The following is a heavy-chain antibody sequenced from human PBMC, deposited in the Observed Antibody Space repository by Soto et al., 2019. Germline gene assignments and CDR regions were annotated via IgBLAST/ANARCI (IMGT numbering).Heavy chain of an antibody. V-gene: IGHV3-23*01. J-gene: IGHJ4*02. D-gene: IGHD1-26*01. CDR3: ARASGESYPWSRVFHS. CDR1: GFTFSSNA. Sequence: PGGSLRLSCAASGFTFSSNAMSWVRQAPGKGLEWVSVITNTGGDTLYADSVKGRFTISRDNSKNTLYLQMNSLRAEDTAIYYCARASGESYPWSRVFHSCGQGTSLTVSS. CDR2: ITNTGGDT.